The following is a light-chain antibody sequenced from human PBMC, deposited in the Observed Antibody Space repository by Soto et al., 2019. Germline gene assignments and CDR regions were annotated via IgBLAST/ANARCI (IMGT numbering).Light chain of an antibody. CDR1: VLAKKY. V-gene: IGLV3-27*01. CDR2: KDS. CDR3: YSVADNNLL. Sequence: SYEPTQPSSVSVSPGQTARITCSGDVLAKKYARWFQQKPGQAPVLMIYKDSERPSGIPERFSGSSSGTTVTLTISGAQVEDEADYYCYSVADNNLLFGGGTKLTVL. J-gene: IGLJ2*01.